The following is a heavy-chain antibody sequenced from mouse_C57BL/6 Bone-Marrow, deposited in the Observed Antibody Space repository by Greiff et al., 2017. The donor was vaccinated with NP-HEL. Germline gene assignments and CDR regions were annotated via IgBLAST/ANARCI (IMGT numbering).Heavy chain of an antibody. CDR2: ISSGGSYT. CDR1: GFTFSSYG. J-gene: IGHJ3*01. D-gene: IGHD1-1*01. CDR3: ARHGFITTVGGFAY. Sequence: EVQVVESGGDLVKPGGSLKLSCAASGFTFSSYGMSWVRQTPDKRLEWVATISSGGSYTYYPDSVKGRFTISRDNAKNTLYLQMSSLKSEDTAMYYCARHGFITTVGGFAYWGQGTLVTVSA. V-gene: IGHV5-6*01.